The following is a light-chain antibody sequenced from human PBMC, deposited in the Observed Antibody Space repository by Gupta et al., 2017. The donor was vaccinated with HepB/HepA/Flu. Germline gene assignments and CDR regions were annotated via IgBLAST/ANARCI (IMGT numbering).Light chain of an antibody. J-gene: IGKJ3*01. CDR1: QNINSY. CDR3: QQTVDIPNT. CDR2: GAS. Sequence: DIQMTQSPSSLSASVGDRVNITCRASQNINSYLNWYHQRPGKAPKLLIYGASSLQRGVPSRFSGSGSGTDFTLTVSRLQPEDFATYYCQQTVDIPNTFGHGTKVDIK. V-gene: IGKV1-39*01.